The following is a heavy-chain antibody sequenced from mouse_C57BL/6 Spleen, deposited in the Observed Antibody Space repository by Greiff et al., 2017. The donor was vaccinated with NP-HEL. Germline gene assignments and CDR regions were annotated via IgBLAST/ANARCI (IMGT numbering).Heavy chain of an antibody. CDR1: GYTFTSYW. D-gene: IGHD2-1*01. CDR2: IHPNSGST. CDR3: ARSGNGNYGFAY. J-gene: IGHJ3*01. Sequence: QVQLQQSGAELVKPGASVKLSCKASGYTFTSYWMHWVKQRPGQGLEWIGMIHPNSGSTNYNEKFKSKATLTVDKSSSTAYMQLSSLTSEDSAVYYCARSGNGNYGFAYWGQGTLVTVSA. V-gene: IGHV1-64*01.